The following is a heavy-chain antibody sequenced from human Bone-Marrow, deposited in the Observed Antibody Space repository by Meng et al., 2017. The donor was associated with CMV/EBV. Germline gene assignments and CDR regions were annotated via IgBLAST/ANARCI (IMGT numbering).Heavy chain of an antibody. J-gene: IGHJ5*02. CDR1: GGSVSSGSYY. CDR3: ARDRIAARLNWFDP. Sequence: GSLRLSYTVSGGSVSSGSYYWSWIRQPPGKGLEWIGYIYYSGSTNYNPSLKSRVTISVDTSKNQFSLKLSSVTAADTAVYYCARDRIAARLNWFDPWGQGTLVTVSS. D-gene: IGHD6-6*01. CDR2: IYYSGST. V-gene: IGHV4-61*01.